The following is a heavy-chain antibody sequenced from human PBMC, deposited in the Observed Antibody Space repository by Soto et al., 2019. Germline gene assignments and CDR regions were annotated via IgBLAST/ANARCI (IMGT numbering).Heavy chain of an antibody. CDR2: IYHSGST. Sequence: PSETLSLTCTVSGDSITNSNYYWGWFRQPPGKGLEWIADIYHSGSTYYNPSLKSRVTISVDKSKNQFSLKLSSVTAADTAVYYCARDLNSAGDYYYGMDVWGQGTTVTVSS. CDR1: GDSITNSNYY. CDR3: ARDLNSAGDYYYGMDV. V-gene: IGHV4-39*07. D-gene: IGHD2-15*01. J-gene: IGHJ6*02.